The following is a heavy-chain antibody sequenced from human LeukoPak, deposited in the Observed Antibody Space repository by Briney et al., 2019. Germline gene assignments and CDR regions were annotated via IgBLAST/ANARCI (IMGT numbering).Heavy chain of an antibody. V-gene: IGHV1-8*01. Sequence: ASVKVSCEASGYTFTSHDMDWVGQAAGQGLEWMGWMNPNSGNTGYAQKFQGRVTMTRDTSISTAYMELSSLTSEDTAVYYCARAMVRRNWFDPWGQGTLVTVSS. CDR1: GYTFTSHD. J-gene: IGHJ5*02. CDR3: ARAMVRRNWFDP. CDR2: MNPNSGNT. D-gene: IGHD3-10*01.